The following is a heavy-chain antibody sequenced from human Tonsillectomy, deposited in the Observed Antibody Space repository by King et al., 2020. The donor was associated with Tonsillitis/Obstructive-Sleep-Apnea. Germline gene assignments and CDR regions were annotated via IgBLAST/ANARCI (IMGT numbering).Heavy chain of an antibody. CDR1: GFTFDDYA. CDR3: AKDIHQQLYYYMDV. J-gene: IGHJ6*03. Sequence: VQLVESGGGLVQPGRSLRLSCAASGFTFDDYAMHWVRQAPGKGLEWVSSISWNSGSIGYADSVKGRFTISRDNAKNSLYLQMNRLRAADTALYYCAKDIHQQLYYYMDVWGKGTTVTVSS. CDR2: ISWNSGSI. D-gene: IGHD6-13*01. V-gene: IGHV3-9*01.